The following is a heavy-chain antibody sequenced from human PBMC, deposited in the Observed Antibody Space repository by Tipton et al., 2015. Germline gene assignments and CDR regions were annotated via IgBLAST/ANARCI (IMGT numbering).Heavy chain of an antibody. CDR3: VKDGYYYDTSGYSPLDY. D-gene: IGHD3-22*01. Sequence: SLRLSCATSGFTFSNYVMNWVRRAPGKGLEWVSGISGTGDLTFYVDSVKGRFTTSRDNSKNTLYLQMNSLRAEDTAVYYCVKDGYYYDTSGYSPLDYWGQGTLVSVSS. CDR2: ISGTGDLT. J-gene: IGHJ4*02. V-gene: IGHV3-23*01. CDR1: GFTFSNYV.